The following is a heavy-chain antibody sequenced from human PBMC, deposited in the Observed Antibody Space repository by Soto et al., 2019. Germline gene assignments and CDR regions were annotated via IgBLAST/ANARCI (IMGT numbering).Heavy chain of an antibody. CDR3: ARVPGHKNSRGDF. CDR2: INPKSGDT. D-gene: IGHD1-7*01. CDR1: GYTFTHYF. Sequence: QVRLMQSGPEVRRPGASVTVSCKASGYTFTHYFIHLVRRAPGQGLEWMGYINPKSGDTHYSQTFRGRVSMTRDTSTDTANMGLSSLKSDDTAVYFCARVPGHKNSRGDFWGQGTPITVSS. V-gene: IGHV1-2*02. J-gene: IGHJ4*02.